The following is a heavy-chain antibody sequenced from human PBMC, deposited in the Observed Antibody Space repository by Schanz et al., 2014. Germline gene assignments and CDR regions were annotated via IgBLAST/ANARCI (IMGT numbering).Heavy chain of an antibody. CDR3: ARGGPAYYFDD. J-gene: IGHJ4*02. CDR1: GFAFSSYG. CDR2: ISASGGDT. Sequence: EVQLLESGGGLVQPGGSLRLSCLASGFAFSSYGMNWLRQAPGKGLEWVSVISASGGDTYYADSVKGRFTISRDNSKNTVYIQMNSLRAEDTAVYYCARGGPAYYFDDWGQGTLVTVSS. V-gene: IGHV3-23*01.